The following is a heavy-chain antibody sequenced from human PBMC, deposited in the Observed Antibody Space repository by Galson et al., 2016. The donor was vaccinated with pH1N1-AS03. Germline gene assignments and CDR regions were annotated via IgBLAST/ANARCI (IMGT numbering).Heavy chain of an antibody. Sequence: QSGAEVKKPGESLKISCKTSGYIFTSYWVAWVRHMPGKGLEWMGIIYPGDSDTRYSPSFQGQVTIYADRSINTAYLQWSSLMASDTAIYYCARQVRDGYNDYFDYWGQGILVTVSS. CDR2: IYPGDSDT. CDR3: ARQVRDGYNDYFDY. V-gene: IGHV5-51*01. J-gene: IGHJ4*02. CDR1: GYIFTSYW. D-gene: IGHD5-24*01.